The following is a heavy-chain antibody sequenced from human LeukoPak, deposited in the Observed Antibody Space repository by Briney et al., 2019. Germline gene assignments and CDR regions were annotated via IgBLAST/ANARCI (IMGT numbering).Heavy chain of an antibody. CDR2: LYYSGST. CDR1: GGSLSSYY. CDR3: GGNVLSTSRACLI. D-gene: IGHD5/OR15-5a*01. J-gene: IGHJ3*02. Sequence: SETLSLTCTVSGGSLSSYYWSWIRHLPGKGLERIGYLYYSGSTNYNPSLKSRVTIPVDTSKNQFSLTLSYLTGRGTGVNLWGGNVLSTSRACLIWAQSTRVTVSS. V-gene: IGHV4-59*08.